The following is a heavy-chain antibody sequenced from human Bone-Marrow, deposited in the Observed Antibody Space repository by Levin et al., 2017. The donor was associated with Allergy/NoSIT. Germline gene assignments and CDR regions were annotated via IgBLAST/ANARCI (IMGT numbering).Heavy chain of an antibody. Sequence: ASVKVSCKASGYTFSNYGVSWVRQAPGQGLEWMGWISAYNGNTKFAQKLQGRVTMTTDTSTSTAYMELRSLRSDDTAVYYWARDPPVAAAPLLDVWGKGTTVIVSS. V-gene: IGHV1-18*01. CDR3: ARDPPVAAAPLLDV. J-gene: IGHJ6*04. CDR1: GYTFSNYG. CDR2: ISAYNGNT. D-gene: IGHD6-13*01.